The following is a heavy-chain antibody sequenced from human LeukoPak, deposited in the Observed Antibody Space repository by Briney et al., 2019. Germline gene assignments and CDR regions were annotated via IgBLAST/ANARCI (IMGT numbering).Heavy chain of an antibody. V-gene: IGHV1-69*06. CDR2: IIPIFGTA. CDR1: GGTFSSYA. D-gene: IGHD2-2*01. J-gene: IGHJ4*02. Sequence: GASVKVSCKASGGTFSSYAISWVRQAPGQGLEWMGGIIPIFGTANYAQKFQGSVTITADKSTSTAYMELSSLRSEDTAVYYCARVQDCSSTSCVWGQGTLVTVSS. CDR3: ARVQDCSSTSCV.